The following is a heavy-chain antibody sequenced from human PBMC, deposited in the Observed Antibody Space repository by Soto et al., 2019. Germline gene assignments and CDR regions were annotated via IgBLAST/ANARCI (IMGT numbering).Heavy chain of an antibody. CDR3: ARAILGAYYCGMDV. CDR1: GGSISSGGYY. D-gene: IGHD2-21*01. V-gene: IGHV4-31*03. Sequence: TLSLTCTVSGGSISSGGYYWSWIRQHPGKGLEWIGYIYYSGSTYYNPSLKSRVTISVDTSKNQFSLKLSSVTAADTAVYYCARAILGAYYCGMDVWGQGTTVTVSS. J-gene: IGHJ6*02. CDR2: IYYSGST.